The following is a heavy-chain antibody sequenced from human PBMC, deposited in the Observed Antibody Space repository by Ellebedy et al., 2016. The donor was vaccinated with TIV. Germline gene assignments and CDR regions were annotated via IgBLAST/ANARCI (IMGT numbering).Heavy chain of an antibody. CDR3: ARGIGRPYDSSGYWFDP. D-gene: IGHD3-22*01. V-gene: IGHV1-46*01. J-gene: IGHJ5*02. CDR2: INPSGGST. Sequence: ASVKVSCKASGYTFTSYYMHWVRQAPGQGLEWMGIINPSGGSTSYTQKFQGRVTITRNTSISTAYMEPSSLRSEDTAVYYCARGIGRPYDSSGYWFDPWGQGTLVTVSS. CDR1: GYTFTSYY.